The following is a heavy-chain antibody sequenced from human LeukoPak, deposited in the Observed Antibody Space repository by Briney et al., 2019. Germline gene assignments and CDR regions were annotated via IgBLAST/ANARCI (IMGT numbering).Heavy chain of an antibody. V-gene: IGHV1-2*06. D-gene: IGHD5-24*01. J-gene: IGHJ4*02. CDR3: ARDLGRDGYNRFDY. CDR1: GYTFNGYY. CDR2: INPNSGGT. Sequence: ASVKVSCKASGYTFNGYYMHWVRQAPGQGLEWMGRINPNSGGTNYAQKFQGRVTMTRDTSISTAYMELNSLRSDDTAVYYCARDLGRDGYNRFDYWGQETLVTVSS.